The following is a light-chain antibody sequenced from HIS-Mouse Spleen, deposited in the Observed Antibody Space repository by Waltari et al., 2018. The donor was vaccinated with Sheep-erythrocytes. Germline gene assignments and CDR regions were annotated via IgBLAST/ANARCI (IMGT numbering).Light chain of an antibody. V-gene: IGKV1D-8*02. Sequence: AIWMNQSPSLLSASTGDRVTISCRMSHGISSYLAWYQQKPVKAPELLIYAASTLQIGVQSRFSGSGSGTDFTLTISCLQSEDFATYYCQQYDSFPVTFGPGTKVDIK. CDR2: AAS. J-gene: IGKJ3*01. CDR3: QQYDSFPVT. CDR1: HGISSY.